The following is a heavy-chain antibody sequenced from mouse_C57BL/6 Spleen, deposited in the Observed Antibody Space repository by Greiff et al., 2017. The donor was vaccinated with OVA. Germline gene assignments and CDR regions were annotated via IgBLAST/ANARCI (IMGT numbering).Heavy chain of an antibody. CDR3: ARLYSNYVGSLDY. V-gene: IGHV5-6*01. Sequence: EVQGVESGGDLVKPGGSLKLSCAASGFTFSSYGMSWVRQTPDKRLEWVATISSGGSYTYYPDSVKGRFTISRDNAKNTLYLQMSSLKSEDTAMYYCARLYSNYVGSLDYWGQGTTLTVSS. CDR1: GFTFSSYG. J-gene: IGHJ2*01. D-gene: IGHD2-5*01. CDR2: ISSGGSYT.